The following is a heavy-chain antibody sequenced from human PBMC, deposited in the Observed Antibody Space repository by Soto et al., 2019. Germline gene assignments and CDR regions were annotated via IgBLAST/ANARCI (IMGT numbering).Heavy chain of an antibody. CDR3: AKATATSGGAFEI. J-gene: IGHJ3*02. CDR1: GFICSSYD. V-gene: IGHV3-23*01. D-gene: IGHD1-1*01. Sequence: DVQMLESGGGLAQPGGSLRLSCAVSGFICSSYDMSWVRQAPGKGLEWVSTILVGGSTHYEDAVKGRFTISRDTSKNTVYLQMNSLTAWDTAVYYCAKATATSGGAFEIYGQGTMVTGSS. CDR2: ILVGGST.